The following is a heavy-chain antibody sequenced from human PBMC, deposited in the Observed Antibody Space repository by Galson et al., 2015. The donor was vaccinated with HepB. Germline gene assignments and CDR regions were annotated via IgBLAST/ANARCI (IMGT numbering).Heavy chain of an antibody. Sequence: SVKVSCKASGYTLSTYGISWLRQAPGQGLEWIGWIQDYVNSASYAQRLRGRVTMTTDRTTVTAYMELASLTSNDTGMYYCAMPSKRLMGDYHDPFHFDLWGRGTLVTVSS. CDR1: GYTLSTYG. J-gene: IGHJ2*01. V-gene: IGHV1-18*01. CDR2: IQDYVNSA. D-gene: IGHD4-11*01. CDR3: AMPSKRLMGDYHDPFHFDL.